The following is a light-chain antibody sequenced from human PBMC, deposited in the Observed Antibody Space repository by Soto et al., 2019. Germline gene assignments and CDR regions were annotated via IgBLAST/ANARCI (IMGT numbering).Light chain of an antibody. V-gene: IGLV2-8*01. CDR3: SSYGGSNIWV. Sequence: QSALTQPPSASGSPGQSVTISCTGTSSDVGGYNYVSWYQQHPGKAPKLMIYEVIKRPSGVPDRFSGSKSGNTASLTVSGLQAEDEADYYCSSYGGSNIWVFGPGTKVTVL. CDR2: EVI. CDR1: SSDVGGYNY. J-gene: IGLJ1*01.